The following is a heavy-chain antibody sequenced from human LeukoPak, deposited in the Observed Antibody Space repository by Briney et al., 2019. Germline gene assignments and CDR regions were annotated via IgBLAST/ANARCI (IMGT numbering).Heavy chain of an antibody. CDR3: AKDSSQGGDYFDS. CDR2: INGSGVIT. Sequence: GGSLRLSCAASEFTFSKYAMNWVRQAPGKGLEWVSGINGSGVITFYADSVKGRFTISRDNSKNTLYLQMNSLRAEDTAIYYCAKDSSQGGDYFDSWGHGTLVTVSS. CDR1: EFTFSKYA. J-gene: IGHJ4*01. V-gene: IGHV3-23*01. D-gene: IGHD3-16*01.